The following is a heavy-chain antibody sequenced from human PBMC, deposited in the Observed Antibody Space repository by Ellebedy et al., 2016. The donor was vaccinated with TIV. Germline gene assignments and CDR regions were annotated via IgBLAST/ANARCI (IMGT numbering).Heavy chain of an antibody. CDR2: ISYDGSNK. CDR1: GFTFSSYA. D-gene: IGHD3-3*01. Sequence: GGSLRLSXAAYGFTFSSYAMHWVRQAPGKGLEWVAVISYDGSNKYYADSVKGRFTISRDNSKNTLYLQMNSLRAEDTAVYYCARDLGFWSGYPMDVWGKGTTVTVSS. V-gene: IGHV3-30-3*01. J-gene: IGHJ6*03. CDR3: ARDLGFWSGYPMDV.